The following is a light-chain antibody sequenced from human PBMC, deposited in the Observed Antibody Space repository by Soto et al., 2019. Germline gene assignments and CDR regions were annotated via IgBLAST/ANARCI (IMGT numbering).Light chain of an antibody. CDR2: DVS. J-gene: IGLJ3*02. CDR3: SSYTNTSTLM. V-gene: IGLV2-14*02. CDR1: SSDVGAYNL. Sequence: QSALTQPASVSGSPGQSITISCTGTSSDVGAYNLVSWYQQHPGRAPKLFIFDVSDRPSGVSTRFSGSKSGNTASLTISGLQAEDEDFYYCSSYTNTSTLMFGGGTKLTVL.